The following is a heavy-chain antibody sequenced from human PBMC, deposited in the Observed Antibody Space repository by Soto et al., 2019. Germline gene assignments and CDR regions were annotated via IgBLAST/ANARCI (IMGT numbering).Heavy chain of an antibody. J-gene: IGHJ4*02. CDR1: GYTFTSYG. V-gene: IGHV1-18*01. D-gene: IGHD3-3*01. Sequence: ASVKVSCKASGYTFTSYGISWVRQAPGQGLEWMGWISAYNGNTNYAQKLQGRVTMTTDTSTSTAYMELRSLRSDDTAVYYCARDRGKNRMTIFGVAIAPYDDWGQGTLVTVSS. CDR2: ISAYNGNT. CDR3: ARDRGKNRMTIFGVAIAPYDD.